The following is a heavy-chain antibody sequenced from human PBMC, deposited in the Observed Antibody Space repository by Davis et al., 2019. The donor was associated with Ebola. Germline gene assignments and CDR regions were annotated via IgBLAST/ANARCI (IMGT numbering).Heavy chain of an antibody. J-gene: IGHJ4*02. D-gene: IGHD6-6*01. Sequence: ASVKVSCKASGYTFTGYYMHWVRQAPGQGLEWMGWINPNSGGTNYAQKFQGWVTMTRDTSISTAYMELSRLRSDDTAVYYCARVGVGSSSYFDYWGQGTLVTVSS. CDR2: INPNSGGT. CDR3: ARVGVGSSSYFDY. V-gene: IGHV1-2*04. CDR1: GYTFTGYY.